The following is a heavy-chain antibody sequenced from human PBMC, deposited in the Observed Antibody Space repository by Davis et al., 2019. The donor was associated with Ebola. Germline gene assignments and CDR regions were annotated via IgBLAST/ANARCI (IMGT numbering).Heavy chain of an antibody. V-gene: IGHV3-30*18. CDR2: ISYDGSNK. J-gene: IGHJ4*02. CDR3: AKELPYSVGATFAFDY. CDR1: GFTFSSYG. D-gene: IGHD1-26*01. Sequence: PGGSLRLSCAASGFTFSSYGMHWVRQAPGKGLEWVAVISYDGSNKYYADSVKGRFTISRDNSKNTLYLQMNSLRAEDTAVYYCAKELPYSVGATFAFDYWGQGTLVTVSS.